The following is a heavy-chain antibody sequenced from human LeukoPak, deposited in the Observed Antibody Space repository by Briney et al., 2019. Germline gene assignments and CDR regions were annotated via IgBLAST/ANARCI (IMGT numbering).Heavy chain of an antibody. V-gene: IGHV3-23*01. Sequence: PGGSLRLSCAASGFTFSSYAMSWVRQAPGKGLEWASGLSDSGGSTFYADSVKGRFSIFRDNSKKMVYLQMNSLRAEDTAVYYCAKDYLAQEEQFDYWVQGTLVTVSS. CDR3: AKDYLAQEEQFDY. CDR1: GFTFSSYA. J-gene: IGHJ4*02. D-gene: IGHD1/OR15-1a*01. CDR2: LSDSGGST.